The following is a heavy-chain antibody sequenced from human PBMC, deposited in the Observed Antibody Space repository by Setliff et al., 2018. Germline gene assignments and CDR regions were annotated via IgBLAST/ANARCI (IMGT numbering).Heavy chain of an antibody. CDR3: ARSPPTVVVTAIQAIFDY. D-gene: IGHD2-21*02. CDR2: INPGGGST. Sequence: ASVKVSCKASGYTFTNHYMHWVRQAPGQGLEWMGMINPGGGSTTYAQKFQGRVTMTRDTSTSTVYMGLSSLRTEDTAVYYCARSPPTVVVTAIQAIFDYWGQGTLVTVSS. CDR1: GYTFTNHY. V-gene: IGHV1-46*01. J-gene: IGHJ4*02.